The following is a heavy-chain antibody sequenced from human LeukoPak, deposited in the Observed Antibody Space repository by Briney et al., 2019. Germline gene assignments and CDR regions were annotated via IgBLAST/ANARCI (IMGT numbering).Heavy chain of an antibody. CDR3: ASTFYGDSPPY. CDR1: GFTFSTYS. J-gene: IGHJ4*02. V-gene: IGHV3-21*06. CDR2: ISSSSSFI. D-gene: IGHD4-17*01. Sequence: PGGSLRLSRAASGFTFSTYSMNWVRQAPGKGLEWVSSISSSSSFIYYADSVKGRFTISRDNAKNSVYLQVNSLRAEDTAVYYCASTFYGDSPPYRGQGTLVTVSS.